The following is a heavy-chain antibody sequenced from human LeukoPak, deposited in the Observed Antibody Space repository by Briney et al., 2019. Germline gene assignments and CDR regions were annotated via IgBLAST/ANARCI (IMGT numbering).Heavy chain of an antibody. J-gene: IGHJ6*03. CDR3: ARVAKHFRGGLSFYYMDV. D-gene: IGHD3-10*01. V-gene: IGHV4-59*01. CDR2: IYYSGST. Sequence: PSETLSLTCTVSGGSISSYYWSWIRQPPGKGLEWIGYIYYSGSTNYKPSLKSRVTISVETSKNQFSLKLRSVTAADTAVYYCARVAKHFRGGLSFYYMDVWGKGTTVTISS. CDR1: GGSISSYY.